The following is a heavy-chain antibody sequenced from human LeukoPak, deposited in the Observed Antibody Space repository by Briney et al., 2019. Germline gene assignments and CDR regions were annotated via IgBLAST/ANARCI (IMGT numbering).Heavy chain of an antibody. J-gene: IGHJ4*02. V-gene: IGHV4-59*01. CDR3: ARDGDGSGYFDY. CDR1: GGSISSYY. CDR2: IYYSGST. D-gene: IGHD3-3*01. Sequence: SETLSLTCSVSGGSISSYYWSWIRQPPGKGLEWIGYIYYSGSTNYNPSLKSRVTVSVDTSKNQFSLKLSSVTAADTAVYYCARDGDGSGYFDYWGQGTLVTVSS.